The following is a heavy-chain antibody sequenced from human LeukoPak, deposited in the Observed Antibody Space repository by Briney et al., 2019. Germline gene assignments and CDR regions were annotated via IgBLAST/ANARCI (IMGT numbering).Heavy chain of an antibody. CDR2: IYYGGTT. CDR1: GGSTSSSNYY. D-gene: IGHD1-26*01. Sequence: SETLSLTCTVSGGSTSSSNYYWGWVRQPPGKGLEWIGSIYYGGTTYYNPSLKSRITISVDTSRHQFSLKLSSVTAADTAVYYCTRRPVVGAALRTYYFDYWGQGALVTVSS. J-gene: IGHJ4*02. CDR3: TRRPVVGAALRTYYFDY. V-gene: IGHV4-39*01.